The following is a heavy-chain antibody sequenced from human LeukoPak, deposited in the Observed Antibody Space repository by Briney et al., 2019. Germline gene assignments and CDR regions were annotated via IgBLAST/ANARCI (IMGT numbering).Heavy chain of an antibody. CDR2: INHSGST. CDR1: GGSFSGYY. J-gene: IGHJ4*02. CDR3: ARGLRTFDY. Sequence: SETLSLTCAVYGGSFSGYYWSWIRQPPGKGLEWIGEINHSGSTNYNPSLKSRVTISVDTSKDQFSLKLSSVTAADTAVYYCARGLRTFDYWGQGTLVTVSS. V-gene: IGHV4-34*01. D-gene: IGHD4-17*01.